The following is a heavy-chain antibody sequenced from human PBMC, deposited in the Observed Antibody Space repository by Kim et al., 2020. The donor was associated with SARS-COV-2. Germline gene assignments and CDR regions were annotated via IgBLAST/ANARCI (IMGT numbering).Heavy chain of an antibody. CDR1: GGSISSSSYY. J-gene: IGHJ4*01. V-gene: IGHV4-39*07. CDR3: ARLNGGYSGYDFDY. D-gene: IGHD5-12*01. CDR2: IYYSGST. Sequence: SETLSLTCTVSGGSISSSSYYWGWIRQPPGKGLEWIGSIYYSGSTYYNPSLKSRVTISVDTSKNQFSLKLSSVTAADTAVYYCARLNGGYSGYDFDYWG.